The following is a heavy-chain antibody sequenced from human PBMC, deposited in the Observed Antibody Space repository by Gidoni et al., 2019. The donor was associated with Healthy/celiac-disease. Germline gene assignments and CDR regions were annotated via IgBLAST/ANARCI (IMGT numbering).Heavy chain of an antibody. CDR2: INHSGST. J-gene: IGHJ5*02. V-gene: IGHV4-34*01. CDR3: ARVGARGYGSGRFITNWFDP. D-gene: IGHD3-10*01. CDR1: GGSCSGDY. Sequence: QVQLQQWGAGLWKPSETLYLTCAGYGGSCSGDYWSWIRQPPGKGLEWIGEINHSGSTNYNPSLKSRVTISVDTSTNQFSLKLSSVTAADTAVYYCARVGARGYGSGRFITNWFDPWGQGTLVTVSS.